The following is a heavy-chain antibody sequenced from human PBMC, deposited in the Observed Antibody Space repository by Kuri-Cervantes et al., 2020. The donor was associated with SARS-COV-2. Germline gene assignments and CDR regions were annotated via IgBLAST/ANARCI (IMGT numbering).Heavy chain of an antibody. CDR3: AKVWSGSYSHYYYYAMDV. V-gene: IGHV3-48*01. CDR1: GFTFSSYS. Sequence: GESLKISCAASGFTFSSYSMNWVRQAPGKGLEWVSYISSSSSTIYYADSVKGRFTISRDNAKNSLYLQMNSLRAEDTAVYYCAKVWSGSYSHYYYYAMDVWGQGTTVTVSS. CDR2: ISSSSSTI. J-gene: IGHJ6*02. D-gene: IGHD3-10*01.